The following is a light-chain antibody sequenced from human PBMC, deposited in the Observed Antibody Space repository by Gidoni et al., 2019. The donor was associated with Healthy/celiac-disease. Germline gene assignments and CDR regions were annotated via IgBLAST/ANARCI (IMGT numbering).Light chain of an antibody. V-gene: IGKV3-20*01. J-gene: IGKJ1*01. CDR1: QSVSSSY. Sequence: QSPGTLSLSPGERATLSCRASQSVSSSYLAWYQQKPGQAPRLLIYGASSRATGSPDRFSGSGSGTDFTLTISRLEPEDFAVYYCQQYGSSPQWTFGQGTKVEIK. CDR3: QQYGSSPQWT. CDR2: GAS.